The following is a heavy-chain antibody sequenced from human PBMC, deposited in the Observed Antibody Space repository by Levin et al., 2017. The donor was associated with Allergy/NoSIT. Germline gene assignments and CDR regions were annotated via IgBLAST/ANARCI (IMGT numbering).Heavy chain of an antibody. V-gene: IGHV3-9*01. CDR1: GFSFNDYA. CDR3: AKDIYLGQRPEQYVMDV. Sequence: PGGSLRLSCAASGFSFNDYAMHWVRQAPGKGLEWVSGVIWNGESMGYADSVEGRFTISRDNAKKSLYLQMNSLRAEDTALYYCAKDIYLGQRPEQYVMDVWGQGTTVTV. CDR2: VIWNGESM. J-gene: IGHJ6*02. D-gene: IGHD6-25*01.